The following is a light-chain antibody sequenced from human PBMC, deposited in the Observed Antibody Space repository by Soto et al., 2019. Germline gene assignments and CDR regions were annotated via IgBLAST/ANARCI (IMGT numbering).Light chain of an antibody. CDR1: QGVRSSF. V-gene: IGKV3-20*01. J-gene: IGKJ2*01. CDR2: DVS. CDR3: QQYENSVMYT. Sequence: EIVLTQSPGTLSLSPGERATLSCRASQGVRSSFFAWYQQKPGQAPRLLIYDVSVRATGIPDRFSGSGSGTDFTLTINRLEPEDFAVYYCQQYENSVMYTFGQGTKLEIK.